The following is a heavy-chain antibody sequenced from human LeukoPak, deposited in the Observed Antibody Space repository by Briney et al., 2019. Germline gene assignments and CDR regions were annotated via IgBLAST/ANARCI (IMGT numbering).Heavy chain of an antibody. V-gene: IGHV4-59*01. CDR2: IYYSGST. J-gene: IGHJ5*01. D-gene: IGHD3/OR15-3a*01. CDR3: ARGWTRGFDS. CDR1: GGSISNYY. Sequence: SETLSLTCTASGGSISNYYWSWIRQPPGKGLEWNGYIYYSGSTNYNPSLRSRVTISVDTSKNQFSLKLSSVTAADTAVYFCARGWTRGFDSWGQGTLVTVSS.